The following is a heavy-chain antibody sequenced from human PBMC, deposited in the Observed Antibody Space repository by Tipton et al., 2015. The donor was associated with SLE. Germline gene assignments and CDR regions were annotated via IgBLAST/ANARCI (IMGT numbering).Heavy chain of an antibody. CDR3: AREPAYYYYYMDV. CDR1: GGSFSGYY. V-gene: IGHV4-34*01. CDR2: INHSGST. Sequence: TLSLTCAVYGGSFSGYYWSWIRQPPGKGLEWIGEINHSGSTNYNPSLKSRVTISVDTSKNQFSLKLSSVTAADTAVYYCAREPAYYYYYMDVWGKGTTVTVSS. J-gene: IGHJ6*03.